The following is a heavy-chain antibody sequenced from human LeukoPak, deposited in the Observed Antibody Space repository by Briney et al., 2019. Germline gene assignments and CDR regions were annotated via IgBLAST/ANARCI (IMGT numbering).Heavy chain of an antibody. CDR2: IYHSGDP. D-gene: IGHD1-14*01. CDR1: GVSMSRYF. V-gene: IGHV4-59*01. Sequence: PSETLSLTCTVSGVSMSRYFWTWIRQPPGKGLEWIGYIYHSGDPSYNTSLKTRVTISVDTSKKQLSLKLNSVTAADTAVYYCARVFTTSPPSLDSWGQGALVTVSS. J-gene: IGHJ4*02. CDR3: ARVFTTSPPSLDS.